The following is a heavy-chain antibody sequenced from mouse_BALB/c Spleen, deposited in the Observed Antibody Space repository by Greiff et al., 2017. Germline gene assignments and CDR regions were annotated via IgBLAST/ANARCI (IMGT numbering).Heavy chain of an antibody. CDR1: GSTFGGFG. V-gene: IGHV5-17*02. CDR2: IISGSSTN. Sequence: VNLGGSGGGLVQPGGSGNLSFAAPGSTFGGFGMHGVGQAPGQGLEWVAYIISGSSTNYYADTVKGRFTISRDNPKNTLFLQMTSLRSEDTAMYYCARSLITTVYAMDYWGQGTSVTVSS. D-gene: IGHD1-1*01. CDR3: ARSLITTVYAMDY. J-gene: IGHJ4*01.